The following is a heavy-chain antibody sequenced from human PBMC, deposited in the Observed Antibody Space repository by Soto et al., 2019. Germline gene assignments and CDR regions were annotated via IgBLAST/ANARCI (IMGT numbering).Heavy chain of an antibody. J-gene: IGHJ6*02. CDR2: IDPSDSYT. CDR3: AIQSPARAYYYGMDV. V-gene: IGHV5-10-1*01. D-gene: IGHD6-6*01. Sequence: PGESLKISCKGSGYSFTSYWISWVRQMPGKGLEWMGRIDPSDSYTNYSPSFQGHVTISADKSISTAYLQWSSPKASDTAMYYCAIQSPARAYYYGMDVWGQGTTVTVSS. CDR1: GYSFTSYW.